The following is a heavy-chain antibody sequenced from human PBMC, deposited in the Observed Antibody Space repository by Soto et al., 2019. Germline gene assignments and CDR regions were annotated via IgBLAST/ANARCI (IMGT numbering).Heavy chain of an antibody. CDR3: AADLVSSGWYWNWFDP. J-gene: IGHJ5*02. CDR1: GYSFTVYY. V-gene: IGHV1-2*02. Sequence: ASVKVSWKASGYSFTVYYMHWVRQAPGQGLEWMGWINPNSGNTNYAQKFQERVTITRDMSTSTAYMELSSLRSEDTAVYYCAADLVSSGWYWNWFDPWGQGTLVTVSS. CDR2: INPNSGNT. D-gene: IGHD6-19*01.